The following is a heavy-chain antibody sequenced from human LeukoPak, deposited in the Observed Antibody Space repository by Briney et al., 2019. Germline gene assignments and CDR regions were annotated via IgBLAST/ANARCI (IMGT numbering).Heavy chain of an antibody. Sequence: GASVKVSCKVSGYTLTELSIHWVRQAPGKGLEWMGGFDPEDGETIYAQKFQGRVTMTEDTSTDTAYMELSSLRSEDTAVYYCATRPDSSGYPGYYYGMDVWGQGTTVTVS. V-gene: IGHV1-24*01. CDR1: GYTLTELS. CDR2: FDPEDGET. D-gene: IGHD3-22*01. J-gene: IGHJ6*02. CDR3: ATRPDSSGYPGYYYGMDV.